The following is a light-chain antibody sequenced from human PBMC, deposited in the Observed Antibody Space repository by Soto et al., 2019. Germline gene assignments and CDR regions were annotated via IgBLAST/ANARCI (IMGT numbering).Light chain of an antibody. CDR1: QTISSW. Sequence: DIQMTQSPSTLSASVVDTVTITCRASQTISSWLAWYQQKPGKAPKLLIFKASSLQTGVPSKFSGSGSGTEFTLTISSLQPDDFATYYCQQYDSYPWTFGQGTKVDIK. CDR2: KAS. V-gene: IGKV1-5*03. CDR3: QQYDSYPWT. J-gene: IGKJ1*01.